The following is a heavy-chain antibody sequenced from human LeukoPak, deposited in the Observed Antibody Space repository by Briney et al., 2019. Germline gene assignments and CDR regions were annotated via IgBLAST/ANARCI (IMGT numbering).Heavy chain of an antibody. D-gene: IGHD3-22*01. CDR1: GGSLSGYY. CDR3: AGGRQDVTMIVVVMTAVSYYLDV. V-gene: IGHV4-34*01. CDR2: MNPSGST. J-gene: IGHJ6*03. Sequence: SETLSLTCAVYGGSLSGYYWTWIRQTPEKGLEWIGEMNPSGSTNYNPSLKSRVTISVDPSKNQFSLELSSVTAADTAVYYFAGGRQDVTMIVVVMTAVSYYLDVWGKGTTVPVS.